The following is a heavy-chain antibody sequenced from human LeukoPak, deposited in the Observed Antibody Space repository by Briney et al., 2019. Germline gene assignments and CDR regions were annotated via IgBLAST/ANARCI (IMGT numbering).Heavy chain of an antibody. V-gene: IGHV1-69*04. CDR2: IIPILGIA. J-gene: IGHJ4*02. CDR1: GGTFSSYA. D-gene: IGHD4-17*01. Sequence: SVKVSCKASGGTFSSYAISWVRQAPGQGLEWMGRIIPILGIANYAQKFQGRVTMTRNTSISTAYMELSSLRSEDTAVYYCARGRRTVTTPLGYWGQGTLVTVSS. CDR3: ARGRRTVTTPLGY.